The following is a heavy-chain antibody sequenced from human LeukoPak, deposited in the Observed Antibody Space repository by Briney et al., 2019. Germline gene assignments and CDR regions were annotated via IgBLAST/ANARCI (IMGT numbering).Heavy chain of an antibody. Sequence: GGSLRLSCAASGFTFSNYWMSWVRQVPGKGLEWVANIKQDGSEKYYVDSVKGRFTISRDNAKNSLFLQMNTLRAEDTAVYYCARPPRYYYYHSMDVWGKGTTVTVSS. CDR3: ARPPRYYYYHSMDV. CDR2: IKQDGSEK. V-gene: IGHV3-7*01. J-gene: IGHJ6*03. CDR1: GFTFSNYW.